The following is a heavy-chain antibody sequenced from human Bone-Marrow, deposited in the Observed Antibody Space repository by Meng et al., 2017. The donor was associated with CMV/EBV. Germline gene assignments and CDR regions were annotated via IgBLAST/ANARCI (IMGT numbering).Heavy chain of an antibody. CDR3: ATLQLLRAPGYYYYGMDV. V-gene: IGHV3-21*01. CDR1: GFTFSSYS. D-gene: IGHD2-2*01. Sequence: GESLKISCAASGFTFSSYSMNWVRQAPGKGLEWVSSISSSSSYIYYADSVKGRFTISRDNSKNSLYLQMNSLRAEDTAVYYCATLQLLRAPGYYYYGMDVWGQGTTVTVPS. CDR2: ISSSSSYI. J-gene: IGHJ6*02.